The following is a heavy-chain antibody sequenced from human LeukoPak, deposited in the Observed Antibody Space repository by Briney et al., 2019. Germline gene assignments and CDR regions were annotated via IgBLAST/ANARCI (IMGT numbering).Heavy chain of an antibody. D-gene: IGHD3-10*01. V-gene: IGHV1-2*02. CDR2: IIPNSGGT. CDR3: ARTPVGTMVRGGLYYYGMDV. J-gene: IGHJ6*02. Sequence: ASVKVSCKASGGTFSSYAISWVRQAPGQGLEWMGGIIPNSGGTNYAQKFQGRVTMTRDTSISTVYMELSRLRSDDTAVYYCARTPVGTMVRGGLYYYGMDVWGQGTTVTVSS. CDR1: GGTFSSYA.